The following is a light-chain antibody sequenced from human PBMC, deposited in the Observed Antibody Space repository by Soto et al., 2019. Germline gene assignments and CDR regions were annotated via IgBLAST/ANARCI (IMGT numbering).Light chain of an antibody. CDR1: QTISSW. CDR2: KAS. V-gene: IGKV1-5*03. J-gene: IGKJ1*01. CDR3: QRYDSYSEA. Sequence: DIQMTQSPSTLSGSVGDRVTITCRASQTISSWLAWYQQKPGKAPKLLTYKASTLKSGVPSRFSGSGSGTEFTLTISSLQPDDFATYYCQRYDSYSEAFGQGTKVELK.